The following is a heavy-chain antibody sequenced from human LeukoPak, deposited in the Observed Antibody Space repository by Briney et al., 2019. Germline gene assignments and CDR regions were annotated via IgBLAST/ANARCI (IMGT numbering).Heavy chain of an antibody. D-gene: IGHD2-2*03. Sequence: GGSLRLSCAASGFTFSSYSMNWVRQDPGKGLEWVSSISSSSSYIYYADSVKGRFTISRDNAKNSLYLQMNSLRAEDTAVYYCARDMESGYCSSTSCPTWGQGTLVTVSS. V-gene: IGHV3-21*01. CDR2: ISSSSSYI. CDR1: GFTFSSYS. J-gene: IGHJ5*02. CDR3: ARDMESGYCSSTSCPT.